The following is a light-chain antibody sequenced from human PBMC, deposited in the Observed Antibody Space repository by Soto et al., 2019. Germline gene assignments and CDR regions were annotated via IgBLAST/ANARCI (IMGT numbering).Light chain of an antibody. CDR1: SSDVGGYNY. J-gene: IGLJ1*01. CDR3: CSLPGGPYV. Sequence: QSALTQPRSVSGSPGQSVTISCTGTSSDVGGYNYVSWYQQHPGKAPKLMISDVSKRPSGVPDRFSGSKSGNTASLTISGLQAEDEAHYYRCSLPGGPYVFGTGTKVTVL. CDR2: DVS. V-gene: IGLV2-11*01.